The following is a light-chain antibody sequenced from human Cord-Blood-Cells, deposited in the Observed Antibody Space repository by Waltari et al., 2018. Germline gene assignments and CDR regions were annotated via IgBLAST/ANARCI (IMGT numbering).Light chain of an antibody. J-gene: IGKJ2*03. CDR3: QQDYSTPYS. CDR2: WAS. V-gene: IGKV4-1*01. CDR1: QSVLYSSNNKNY. Sequence: DIVMTQSPDSLAVSLGERATINCKSSQSVLYSSNNKNYLAWYQQKPGQPPKLLIYWASTRESGVPDRFSGSGSGTDFTLTIISLQAEDVAVYYCQQDYSTPYSFGQVTKLEIK.